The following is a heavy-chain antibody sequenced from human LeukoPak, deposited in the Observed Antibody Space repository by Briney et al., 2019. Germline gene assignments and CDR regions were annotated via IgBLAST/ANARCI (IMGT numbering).Heavy chain of an antibody. D-gene: IGHD6-19*01. J-gene: IGHJ4*02. CDR1: GFTFSSYS. V-gene: IGHV3-48*04. CDR3: ARGGSSGWKPFDY. Sequence: GGSLRLSCAASGFTFSSYSMNWVRQAPGKGLEWVSYISGTSSSIYYADSVKGRFTISRDNAKNSLYLQMNSLRAEDTAVYYCARGGSSGWKPFDYWGQGTLVTVSS. CDR2: ISGTSSSI.